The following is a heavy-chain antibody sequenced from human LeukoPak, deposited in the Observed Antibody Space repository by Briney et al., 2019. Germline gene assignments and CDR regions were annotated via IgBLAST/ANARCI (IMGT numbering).Heavy chain of an antibody. CDR1: GYTFTSYA. CDR2: INAGNGNT. CDR3: ARVVVVDSSGYPAWDYMDV. D-gene: IGHD3-22*01. Sequence: ASVKVSCKASGYTFTSYAMHWVRQAPGQRLEWMGWINAGNGNTKYSQEFQGRVTITRDTSASTAYMELSSLRSEDMAVYYCARVVVVDSSGYPAWDYMDVWGKGTTVTISS. V-gene: IGHV1-3*03. J-gene: IGHJ6*03.